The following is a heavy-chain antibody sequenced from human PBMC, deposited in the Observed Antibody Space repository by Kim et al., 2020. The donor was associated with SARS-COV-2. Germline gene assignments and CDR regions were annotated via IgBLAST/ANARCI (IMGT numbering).Heavy chain of an antibody. CDR3: AKGTTYDFWSGYYSWGDY. CDR1: GFTFSSYA. V-gene: IGHV3-23*01. J-gene: IGHJ4*02. Sequence: GGSLRLSCAASGFTFSSYAMSWVRQAPGKGLEWVSAISGSGGSTYYADSVKGRFTISRDNSKNTLYLQMNSLRAEDTAVYYCAKGTTYDFWSGYYSWGDYWGQGTLVPVSS. D-gene: IGHD3-3*01. CDR2: ISGSGGST.